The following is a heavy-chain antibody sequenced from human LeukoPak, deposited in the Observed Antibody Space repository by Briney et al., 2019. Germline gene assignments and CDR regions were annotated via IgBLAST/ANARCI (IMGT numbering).Heavy chain of an antibody. CDR1: GGSISSSSYY. CDR2: IYYSGST. D-gene: IGHD3-10*01. Sequence: PSETLSLTCTVSGGSISSSSYYWGWIRQPPGRGLEWIGSIYYSGSTYYNPSLKSRVTISVDTSKDQFSLKLSSVTAADTAVYYCARRGRANSFDPWGQGTLVTVSS. J-gene: IGHJ5*02. V-gene: IGHV4-39*01. CDR3: ARRGRANSFDP.